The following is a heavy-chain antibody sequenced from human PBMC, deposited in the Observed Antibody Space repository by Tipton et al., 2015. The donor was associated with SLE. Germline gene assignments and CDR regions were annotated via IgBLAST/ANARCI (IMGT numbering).Heavy chain of an antibody. J-gene: IGHJ4*02. CDR3: ARSRHGSFDY. CDR2: IYYSGST. V-gene: IGHV4-59*12. CDR1: GGSISSYY. Sequence: TLSLTCTVSGGSISSYYWSWIRQPPGKGLEWIGYIYYSGSTNYNPSLKSRVTISVDTSKNQFSLKLSSVTAADTAVYYCARSRHGSFDYWGQGTLVTVSS. D-gene: IGHD3-10*01.